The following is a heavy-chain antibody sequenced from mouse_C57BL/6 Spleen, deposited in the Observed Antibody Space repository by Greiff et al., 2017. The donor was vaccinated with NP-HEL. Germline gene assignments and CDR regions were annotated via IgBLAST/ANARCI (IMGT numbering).Heavy chain of an antibody. CDR1: GYAFSSSW. CDR3: ARCYGNDGYFDV. D-gene: IGHD2-2*01. V-gene: IGHV1-82*01. J-gene: IGHJ1*03. Sequence: VQLQQSGPELVKPGASVKISCKASGYAFSSSWMNWVKQRPGKGLEWIGRIYPGDGDTNYNGKFKGKATLTADKSSSTAYMQLSSLTSEDSAVYFCARCYGNDGYFDVWGTGTTVTVSS. CDR2: IYPGDGDT.